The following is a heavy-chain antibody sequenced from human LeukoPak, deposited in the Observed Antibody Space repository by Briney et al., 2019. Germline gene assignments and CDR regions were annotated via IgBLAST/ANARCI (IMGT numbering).Heavy chain of an antibody. D-gene: IGHD3-22*01. CDR1: GYTFTSYY. V-gene: IGHV1-46*01. J-gene: IGHJ4*02. Sequence: GASVKVSCKASGYTFTSYYMHWVRQAPGQGLEWMGIINPSGGSTSYAQKFQGRVTMTRDMSTSTVYMELSSLRSEDTAVYYCARSHQVWADSGGYSDYWGQGTLVTVSS. CDR3: ARSHQVWADSGGYSDY. CDR2: INPSGGST.